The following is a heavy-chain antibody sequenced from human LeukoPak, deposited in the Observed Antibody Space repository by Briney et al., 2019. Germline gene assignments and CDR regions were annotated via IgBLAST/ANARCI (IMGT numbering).Heavy chain of an antibody. CDR1: GYTFTSYA. CDR2: IIPIFGTA. V-gene: IGHV1-69*13. CDR3: ASADGDCNGGSCYLKDYYYGMDV. Sequence: SVKVSCKASGYTFTSYAISWVRQAPGQGLEWMGGIIPIFGTANYAQKFQGRVTITADESTSTAYMELSSLRSEDTAVYYCASADGDCNGGSCYLKDYYYGMDVWGQGTTVTVSS. J-gene: IGHJ6*02. D-gene: IGHD2-15*01.